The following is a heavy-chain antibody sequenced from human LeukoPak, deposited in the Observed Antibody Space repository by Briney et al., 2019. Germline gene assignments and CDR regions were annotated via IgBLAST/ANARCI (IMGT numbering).Heavy chain of an antibody. CDR1: GYTFTSYY. CDR2: INPSGGST. V-gene: IGHV1-46*01. Sequence: GASVKVSCKASGYTFTSYYIHWVRQAPGQGLEWMGIINPSGGSTTYAQKFQGRVTITADKSTSTAYMELSSLRSEDTAVYYCASIKYYYDSSGYRGRFDYWGQGTLVTVSS. CDR3: ASIKYYYDSSGYRGRFDY. J-gene: IGHJ4*02. D-gene: IGHD3-22*01.